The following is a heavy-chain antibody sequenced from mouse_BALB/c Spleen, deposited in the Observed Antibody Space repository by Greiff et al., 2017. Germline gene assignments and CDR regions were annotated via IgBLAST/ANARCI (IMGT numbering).Heavy chain of an antibody. CDR1: GYTFTSYW. J-gene: IGHJ1*01. Sequence: VQLQQSGAELARPGASVKLSCKASGYTFTSYWMQWVKQRPGQGLEWIGAIYPGDGDTRYTQKFKGKATLTAEKSSSTAYMQLSSLASEDSAVYYCARGTTATWYFDVWGAGTTVTVSS. CDR2: IYPGDGDT. CDR3: ARGTTATWYFDV. D-gene: IGHD1-2*01. V-gene: IGHV1-87*01.